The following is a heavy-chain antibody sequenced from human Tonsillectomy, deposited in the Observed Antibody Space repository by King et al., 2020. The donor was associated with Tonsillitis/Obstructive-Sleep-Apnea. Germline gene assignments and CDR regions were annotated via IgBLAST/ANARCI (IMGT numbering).Heavy chain of an antibody. CDR3: AAPRYCSGGSCYSYDAFDI. D-gene: IGHD2-15*01. Sequence: QLVQSGPEVKKPGTSVKVSCKASGFTLTSSAVQWGRQARGQRLEWIGWIGVGGGNPNYPQKFQEKVTITRDMATSTAYMELSSLRSEETAVYYCAAPRYCSGGSCYSYDAFDIWGQGTMVTVSS. CDR1: GFTLTSSA. J-gene: IGHJ3*02. V-gene: IGHV1-58*01. CDR2: IGVGGGNP.